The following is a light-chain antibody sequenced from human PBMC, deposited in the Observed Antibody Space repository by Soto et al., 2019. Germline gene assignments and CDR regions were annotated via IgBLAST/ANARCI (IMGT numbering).Light chain of an antibody. CDR3: QQYLGIPRT. CDR2: RAS. Sequence: EIVMTQSPATLSVSPGERATLSCRASQDVLTNLAWYQQKPGQSPRLLIYRASTRATGVPARFSGSGSGTEFTLTISSLQSEDVAVYYCQQYLGIPRTFGQGTKVEI. V-gene: IGKV3-15*01. J-gene: IGKJ1*01. CDR1: QDVLTN.